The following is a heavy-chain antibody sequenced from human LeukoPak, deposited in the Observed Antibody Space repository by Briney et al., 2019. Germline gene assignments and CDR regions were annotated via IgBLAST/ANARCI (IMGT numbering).Heavy chain of an antibody. J-gene: IGHJ4*02. CDR3: ANRGGYGDYDDY. D-gene: IGHD4-17*01. CDR2: IRYDGSNK. Sequence: GGSLRLSCAAYGFTFSSYGMHWVRQAPGKGLGWVAFIRYDGSNKYYADSVKGRFTISRDNSKNTLYLQMNSLRAEDTAVYYCANRGGYGDYDDYWGQGTLVTVSS. CDR1: GFTFSSYG. V-gene: IGHV3-30*02.